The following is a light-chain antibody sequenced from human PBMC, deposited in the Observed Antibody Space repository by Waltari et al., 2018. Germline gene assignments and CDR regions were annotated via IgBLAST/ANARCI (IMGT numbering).Light chain of an antibody. J-gene: IGKJ1*01. V-gene: IGKV1-12*01. CDR1: QGLSTW. CDR2: ASS. Sequence: DIQMTQSPSSVSASVGYRVTITCRAIQGLSTWLAWYQQKPGKAPTLLIYASSNLLSGGPSRFSGSGSGTDFTITISSLQPEDFATYYCQQTNNFPRTFGQGTKVDI. CDR3: QQTNNFPRT.